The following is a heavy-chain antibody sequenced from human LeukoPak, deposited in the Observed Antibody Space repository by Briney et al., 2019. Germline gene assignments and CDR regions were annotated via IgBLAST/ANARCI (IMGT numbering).Heavy chain of an antibody. D-gene: IGHD2-2*01. J-gene: IGHJ6*03. CDR2: INPHSGGT. V-gene: IGHV1-2*02. CDR1: GYTFTGYY. Sequence: ASVKVSCKASGYTFTGYYMHWVRQAPGQGLEWMGWINPHSGGTNYAQKFQGRVTMTRDTFISTAYMELSSLRSDDTAVYYCAGGEIPAAKIPYYYYYMDVWGKGTTVTVSS. CDR3: AGGEIPAAKIPYYYYYMDV.